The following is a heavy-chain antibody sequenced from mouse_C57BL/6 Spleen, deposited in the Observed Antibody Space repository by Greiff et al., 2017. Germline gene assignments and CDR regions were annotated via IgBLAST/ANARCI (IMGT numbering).Heavy chain of an antibody. CDR2: ISSGGSYT. V-gene: IGHV5-6*01. CDR1: GFTFSSYG. J-gene: IGHJ3*01. Sequence: EVMLVESGGDLVKPGGSLKLSCAASGFTFSSYGMSWVRQTPDKRLEWVATISSGGSYTYYPDSVKGRFTISRDNAKNTLYLQMSSLKSEDTAMYYCARLGDSPWFAYWGQGTLVTVSA. D-gene: IGHD2-12*01. CDR3: ARLGDSPWFAY.